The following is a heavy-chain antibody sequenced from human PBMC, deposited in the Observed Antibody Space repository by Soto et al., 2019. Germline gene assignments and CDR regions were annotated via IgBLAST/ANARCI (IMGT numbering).Heavy chain of an antibody. V-gene: IGHV3-23*01. CDR3: AQLGLMTFSHKHYFNH. CDR2: IKSDGSST. J-gene: IGHJ4*02. Sequence: EVQLLESGGDLVQPGGSLRLSCVGSGFSFDNYGMSWVRQAPGKGLEWVSAIKSDGSSTYYAASVKDRFTISRYNSKNTLYLQLNSLRAEDTAVYYCAQLGLMTFSHKHYFNHWGRGTLVTVSS. D-gene: IGHD3-16*01. CDR1: GFSFDNYG.